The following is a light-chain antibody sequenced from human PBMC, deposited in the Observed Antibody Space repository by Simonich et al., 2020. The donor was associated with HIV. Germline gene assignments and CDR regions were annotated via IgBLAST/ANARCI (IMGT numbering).Light chain of an antibody. V-gene: IGKV1-6*01. CDR1: QDIRYD. Sequence: AIQMTQSPSSLSASVGDRVTITCRASQDIRYDLGLYQQKPGKTPKLLVYAASSLQTGVPSRFRGSGSGTDFTLTISSLQPEDFATYYCLQDYTYPLTFGGGTKVEI. CDR2: AAS. CDR3: LQDYTYPLT. J-gene: IGKJ4*01.